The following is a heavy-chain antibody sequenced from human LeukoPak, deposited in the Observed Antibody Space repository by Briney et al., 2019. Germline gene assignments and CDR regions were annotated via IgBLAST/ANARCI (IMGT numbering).Heavy chain of an antibody. Sequence: ASVKVSCEASGYSFINYGITCVRQAPGQGLECMGWSSPYNGKTNYAQKFQGRVTMTTDTSTNTAYMELRSLRSDDTAVYYCARGGIDIVTVPVSNWFDPWGQGTLVTVSS. CDR3: ARGGIDIVTVPVSNWFDP. V-gene: IGHV1-18*01. D-gene: IGHD2/OR15-2a*01. CDR1: GYSFINYG. CDR2: SSPYNGKT. J-gene: IGHJ5*02.